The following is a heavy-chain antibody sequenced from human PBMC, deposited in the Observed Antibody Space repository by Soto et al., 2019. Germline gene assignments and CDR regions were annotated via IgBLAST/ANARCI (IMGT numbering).Heavy chain of an antibody. Sequence: EVQLVESGGGLVQPGGSLRLSCAASGFTFSSYSMNWVRQAPGKGLEWVSYISSSSSTIYYADSVKGRFTISRDNAKNSLYLQMNSLRDEDTAVYYCAREYGTWGNLGPWYYYYGMDVWGQGTTVTVSS. D-gene: IGHD7-27*01. CDR2: ISSSSSTI. V-gene: IGHV3-48*02. CDR1: GFTFSSYS. J-gene: IGHJ6*02. CDR3: AREYGTWGNLGPWYYYYGMDV.